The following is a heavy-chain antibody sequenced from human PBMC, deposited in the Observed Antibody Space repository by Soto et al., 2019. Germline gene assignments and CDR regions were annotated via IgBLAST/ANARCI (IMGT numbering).Heavy chain of an antibody. D-gene: IGHD1-26*01. Sequence: SETLSLTCTVSGGSISSGGYYWSWIRQHPGKGLEWIGYIYYSGSTYYNPSLKSRVTISVDTSKNQFSLKLSSVTAADTDVYYCGRNSGSYHMYYFNSWGQGTLVTVSS. V-gene: IGHV4-31*03. J-gene: IGHJ4*02. CDR3: GRNSGSYHMYYFNS. CDR2: IYYSGST. CDR1: GGSISSGGYY.